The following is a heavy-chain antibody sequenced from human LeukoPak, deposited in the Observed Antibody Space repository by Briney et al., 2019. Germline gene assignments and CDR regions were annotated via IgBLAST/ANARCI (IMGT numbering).Heavy chain of an antibody. D-gene: IGHD3-3*01. CDR3: ASQGDDFWSGYYRH. J-gene: IGHJ4*02. Sequence: GGSLRLSCAASGFTFSSYWMSWVRQAPGKGLEWVANIKQDGSEKYYVDSVKGRFTISRDNAKNSLYLQMNSLRAEDTAVYYCASQGDDFWSGYYRHWGQGTLVTVSS. CDR2: IKQDGSEK. CDR1: GFTFSSYW. V-gene: IGHV3-7*01.